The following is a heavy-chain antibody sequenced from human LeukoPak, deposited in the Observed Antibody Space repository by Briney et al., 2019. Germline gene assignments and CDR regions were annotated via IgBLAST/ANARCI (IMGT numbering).Heavy chain of an antibody. CDR2: IYSGGST. CDR1: GFTFSSYW. V-gene: IGHV3-53*01. D-gene: IGHD2-21*02. J-gene: IGHJ5*02. Sequence: GGSLRLSCAASGFTFSSYWMHWVRQAPGKGLEWVSVIYSGGSTYYADSVKGRFTISRDNSKNTLYLQMNSLRAEDTAVYYCARDSYCGGDCGLDPWGQGTLVTVSS. CDR3: ARDSYCGGDCGLDP.